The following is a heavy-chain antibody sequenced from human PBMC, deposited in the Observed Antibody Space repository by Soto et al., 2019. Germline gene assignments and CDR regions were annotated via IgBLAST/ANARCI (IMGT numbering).Heavy chain of an antibody. CDR2: ITTSGDRT. CDR1: GFTFNNYA. Sequence: PGGSLRLSCVVSGFTFNNYAMIWVRQAPGKGLEWVSGITTSGDRTFYADSVKGRFTISRDNSKNTLYLQMNSLRAEDTALYYCVKGWSQFASGGQGTLVTVSS. J-gene: IGHJ4*02. D-gene: IGHD2-15*01. CDR3: VKGWSQFAS. V-gene: IGHV3-23*01.